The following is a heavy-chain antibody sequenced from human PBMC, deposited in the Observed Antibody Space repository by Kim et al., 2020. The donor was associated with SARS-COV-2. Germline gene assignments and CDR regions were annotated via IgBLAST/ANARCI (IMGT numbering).Heavy chain of an antibody. V-gene: IGHV4-34*01. D-gene: IGHD6-13*01. CDR1: GGSFSGYY. CDR2: INHSGST. Sequence: SETLSLTCAVYGGSFSGYYWSWIRQPPGKGLEWIGEINHSGSTNYNPSLKSRVTVSVDTSKNQFSLKLSSVTAADTAVYYCARRGRRGGSSWYGGFDYWGQGTLVTVSS. J-gene: IGHJ4*02. CDR3: ARRGRRGGSSWYGGFDY.